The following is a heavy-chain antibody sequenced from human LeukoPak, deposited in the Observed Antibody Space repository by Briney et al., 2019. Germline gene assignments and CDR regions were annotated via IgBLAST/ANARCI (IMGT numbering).Heavy chain of an antibody. CDR1: GYTFTSYA. D-gene: IGHD3-22*01. CDR3: ARLFPSYYYDSSGYYYLDY. V-gene: IGHV1-3*01. Sequence: ASVTVSCMASGYTFTSYAMHWVRQAPGQRLEWMGWINAGNGNTKYSQKFQGRVTITRDTSASTAYMELSSLRSEDTAVYYCARLFPSYYYDSSGYYYLDYWGQGTLVTVSS. J-gene: IGHJ4*02. CDR2: INAGNGNT.